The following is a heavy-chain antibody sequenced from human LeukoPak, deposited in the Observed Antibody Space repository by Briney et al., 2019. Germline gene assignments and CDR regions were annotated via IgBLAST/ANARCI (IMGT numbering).Heavy chain of an antibody. Sequence: SVKVSCTASGGTFSSYAISWVRQAPGQGLEWMGRIIPILGIANYAQKFQGRVTITADKSTSTAYMELSRLRSDDTAVYYCARANHVGDYYGSGSYYFDYWGQGTLVTVSS. J-gene: IGHJ4*02. CDR3: ARANHVGDYYGSGSYYFDY. CDR1: GGTFSSYA. V-gene: IGHV1-69*04. CDR2: IIPILGIA. D-gene: IGHD3-10*01.